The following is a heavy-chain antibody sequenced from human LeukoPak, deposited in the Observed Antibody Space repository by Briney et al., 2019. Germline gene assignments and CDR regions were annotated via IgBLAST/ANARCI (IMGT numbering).Heavy chain of an antibody. V-gene: IGHV4-30-4*01. D-gene: IGHD4-17*01. J-gene: IGHJ2*01. CDR3: ARSDGDYHWYFDL. CDR2: IYYSGST. CDR1: GGSISSGDYY. Sequence: ASQTLFLTCTVSGGSISSGDYYWSWIRQPPGKGLEWIGYIYYSGSTYYNPSLKSRVTISVDTSKNQFSLKLSSVTAADTAVYYCARSDGDYHWYFDLWGRGTLVTVSS.